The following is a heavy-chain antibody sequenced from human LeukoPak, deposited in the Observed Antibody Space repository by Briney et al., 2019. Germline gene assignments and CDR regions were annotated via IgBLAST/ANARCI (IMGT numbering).Heavy chain of an antibody. D-gene: IGHD1-26*01. CDR1: GGSISSGGYY. CDR3: ARDRIVGATKAFDI. Sequence: SQTLSLTCTVSGGSISSGGYYWSWLRQHPGTGLEWIGYIYYSGSTYYNPSLKSRVTISVDTSKNQFSLKLSSVTAADTAVYYCARDRIVGATKAFDIWGQGTMVTVSS. J-gene: IGHJ3*02. V-gene: IGHV4-31*03. CDR2: IYYSGST.